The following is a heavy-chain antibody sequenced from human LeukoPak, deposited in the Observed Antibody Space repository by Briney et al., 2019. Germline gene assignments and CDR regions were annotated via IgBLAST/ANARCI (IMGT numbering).Heavy chain of an antibody. CDR1: GFTFSSYN. CDR2: ISSTSSYI. Sequence: GSLRLSCAASGFTFSSYNMNWVRQAPGKGLEWVSSISSTSSYIYYADSLKGRFTISRDNAKNSLYLQMNSLRAEDTAVYYCAELGITMIGGVWGKGTTVTISS. CDR3: AELGITMIGGV. D-gene: IGHD3-10*02. V-gene: IGHV3-21*06. J-gene: IGHJ6*04.